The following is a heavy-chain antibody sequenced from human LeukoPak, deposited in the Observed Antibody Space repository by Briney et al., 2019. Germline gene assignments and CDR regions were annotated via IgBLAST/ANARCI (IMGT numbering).Heavy chain of an antibody. J-gene: IGHJ4*02. CDR3: ATQSGQLLVSPLDY. Sequence: ASVKVSRKVSGYTLTELSMHWVRQAPGKGLEWMGGFDPEDGETIYAQKFQGRVTMTEDTSTDTAYMELSSLRSEDTAVYYCATQSGQLLVSPLDYWGQGTLVTVSS. CDR2: FDPEDGET. CDR1: GYTLTELS. V-gene: IGHV1-24*01. D-gene: IGHD2-2*01.